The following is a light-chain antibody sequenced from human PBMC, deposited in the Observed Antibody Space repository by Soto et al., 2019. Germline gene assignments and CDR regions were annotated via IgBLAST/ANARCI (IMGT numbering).Light chain of an antibody. V-gene: IGLV1-40*01. CDR2: GNS. CDR1: SSNIGAGYD. Sequence: QSVLTQPPSVSGAPGQRVTISCTGSSSNIGAGYDVHWYQQLPGTAPKLLIYGNSNRPSGVPDRFSGSKSGTSASLANTGLHAEDKADYYCQSYDSSLSGNVVFGGGTKITVL. CDR3: QSYDSSLSGNVV. J-gene: IGLJ2*01.